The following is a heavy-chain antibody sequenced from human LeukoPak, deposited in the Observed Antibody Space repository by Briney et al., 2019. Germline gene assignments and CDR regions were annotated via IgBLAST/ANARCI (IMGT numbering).Heavy chain of an antibody. Sequence: GGSLRLSCEAAGFAFSSYVMTWVRQAPGKGLEWVSYISSSSSTIYYADSVKGRFTISRDNAKNSLYMQMNSLRAEDTAVYYCARGGKRVFWQGPTNWFDPWGQGTLVTVSS. CDR1: GFAFSSYV. D-gene: IGHD3-9*01. CDR3: ARGGKRVFWQGPTNWFDP. J-gene: IGHJ5*02. CDR2: ISSSSSTI. V-gene: IGHV3-48*04.